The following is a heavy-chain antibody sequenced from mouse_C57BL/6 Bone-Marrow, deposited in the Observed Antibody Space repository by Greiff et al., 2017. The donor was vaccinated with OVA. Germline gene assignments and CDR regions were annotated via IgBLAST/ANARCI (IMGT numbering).Heavy chain of an antibody. CDR1: GFTFSSYA. CDR2: ISDGGSYT. CDR3: ARELRS. V-gene: IGHV5-4*01. D-gene: IGHD1-1*01. Sequence: EVQGVESGGGLVKPGGSLKLSCAASGFTFSSYAMSWVRQTPEKRLEWVATISDGGSYTYYPDNVKGRFTISRDNAKNNLYLQMSHLKSEDTAMYYCARELRSWGQGTLVTVSA. J-gene: IGHJ3*01.